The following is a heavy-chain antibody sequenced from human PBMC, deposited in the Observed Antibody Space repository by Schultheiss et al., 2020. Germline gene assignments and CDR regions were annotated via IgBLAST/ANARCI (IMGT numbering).Heavy chain of an antibody. CDR2: ISYDGSNK. CDR3: ARGSGWYYFDY. V-gene: IGHV3-30-3*01. Sequence: GSLKISCAASGFTFSSYAMHWVRQAPGKGLEWVAVISYDGSNKYYADSVKGRFTISRDNSKNTLYLQMNSLRAEDTAVYYCARGSGWYYFDYWGQGTLVTVSS. CDR1: GFTFSSYA. D-gene: IGHD6-19*01. J-gene: IGHJ4*02.